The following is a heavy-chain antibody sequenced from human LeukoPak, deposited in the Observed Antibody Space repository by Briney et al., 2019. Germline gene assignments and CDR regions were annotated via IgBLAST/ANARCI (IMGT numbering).Heavy chain of an antibody. D-gene: IGHD4-17*01. Sequence: GGSLRLSCAASGFTLGNYAMNWVRQAPGKALEWVSASSGTGSDIHYADSVKGRFTITRDNSENTLYLQMSSLRAEDTAVYYCAKSPMRTVTTNYFDYWGPGTLITVSS. CDR3: AKSPMRTVTTNYFDY. J-gene: IGHJ4*02. CDR2: SSGTGSDI. V-gene: IGHV3-23*01. CDR1: GFTLGNYA.